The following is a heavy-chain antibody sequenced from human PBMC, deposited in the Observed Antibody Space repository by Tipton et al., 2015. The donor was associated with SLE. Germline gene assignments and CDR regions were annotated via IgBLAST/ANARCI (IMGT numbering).Heavy chain of an antibody. CDR3: ARGDCSSTSCSNYYYYYGMDV. CDR1: GGSFSGYY. D-gene: IGHD2-2*01. V-gene: IGHV4-34*01. J-gene: IGHJ6*02. Sequence: TLSLTCAVYGGSFSGYYWSWIRQPPGKGLEWIGEIYHSGSTNYNPSLKSRVTISVDKSKNQFSLKLSSVTAADTAVYYCARGDCSSTSCSNYYYYYGMDVWGQGTTVTVSS. CDR2: IYHSGST.